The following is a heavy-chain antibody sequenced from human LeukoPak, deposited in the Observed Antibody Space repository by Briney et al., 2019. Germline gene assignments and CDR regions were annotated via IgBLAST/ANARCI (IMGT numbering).Heavy chain of an antibody. J-gene: IGHJ3*02. V-gene: IGHV3-23*01. CDR1: GFTFSSYG. CDR3: AKHYRNYGDYVAFDI. Sequence: GGSLRLSCAASGFTFSSYGMHWVRQAPGKGLEWVSAFSGSVGSTYYADSVKGRFTISRDNSKNTLYVQMNSLRAEDTAVYYCAKHYRNYGDYVAFDIWGQGTMVTVSS. D-gene: IGHD4-17*01. CDR2: FSGSVGST.